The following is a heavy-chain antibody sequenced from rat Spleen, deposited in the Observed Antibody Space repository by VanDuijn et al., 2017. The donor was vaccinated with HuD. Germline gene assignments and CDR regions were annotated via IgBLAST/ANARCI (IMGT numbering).Heavy chain of an antibody. CDR3: TREGHTMDRATYWFAY. CDR1: GFSLTSDG. CDR2: VSSGGNT. V-gene: IGHV2S12*01. Sequence: QVQVKESGPGLVQPSQTLSLTCTVSGFSLTSDGVICVRQPPGKGLVLIASVSSGGNTYYDSTLQSRLSISRDTSKSQVFLKIYSLQTEDTAIYFCTREGHTMDRATYWFAYWGQGTLVTVSS. J-gene: IGHJ3*01. D-gene: IGHD1-9*01.